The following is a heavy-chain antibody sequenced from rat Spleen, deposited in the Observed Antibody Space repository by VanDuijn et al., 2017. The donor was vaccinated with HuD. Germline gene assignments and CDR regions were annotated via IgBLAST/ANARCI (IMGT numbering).Heavy chain of an antibody. CDR2: ISSGGST. CDR3: ATQHYYDGYYRDS. D-gene: IGHD1-12*03. Sequence: QVQLMESGPDLVQPSQTLSLTCTVSGFSLTSYGVSWVRQPPGKGLEWIAAISSGGSTYYNSVFKSRLSISRDTSKSQVFLKMNNLQTEDTAMYFCATQHYYDGYYRDSWGQGVMVTVSS. V-gene: IGHV2S8*01. CDR1: GFSLTSYG. J-gene: IGHJ2*01.